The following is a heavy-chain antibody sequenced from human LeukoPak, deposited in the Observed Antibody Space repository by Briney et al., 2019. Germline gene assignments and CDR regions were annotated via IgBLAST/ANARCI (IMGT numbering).Heavy chain of an antibody. Sequence: SETLSLTCTVSGGSISGGGYYWSWIRQHPGKGLEWIGYIYYSGSTYYNPSLKSRVTISVDTSKNQFSLKLSSVTAADTAVYYCARAGFTMVRGVPNWFDPWGQGTLVTVSS. CDR2: IYYSGST. CDR3: ARAGFTMVRGVPNWFDP. J-gene: IGHJ5*02. V-gene: IGHV4-31*03. CDR1: GGSISGGGYY. D-gene: IGHD3-10*01.